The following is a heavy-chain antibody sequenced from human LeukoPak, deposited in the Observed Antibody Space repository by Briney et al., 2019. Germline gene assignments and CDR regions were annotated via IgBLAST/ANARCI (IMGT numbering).Heavy chain of an antibody. CDR3: ARGASVPAAFDY. J-gene: IGHJ4*02. CDR1: GFTFSSSW. Sequence: GGSLRLSCAASGFTFSSSWMTWVRQAPGKGLEWVAIIKQDGSEKYYVDSVKGRFTISRDNAKNSLYLQMNSLRAEDTAVYYCARGASVPAAFDYWGQGTLVTVSS. CDR2: IKQDGSEK. V-gene: IGHV3-7*02. D-gene: IGHD2-2*01.